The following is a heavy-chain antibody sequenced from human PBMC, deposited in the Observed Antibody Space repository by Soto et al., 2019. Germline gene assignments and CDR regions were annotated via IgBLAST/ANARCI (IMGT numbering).Heavy chain of an antibody. CDR3: ASSQWLVQGYMDV. CDR1: GGSISSYY. Sequence: SETLSLTCTVSGGSISSYYWSWIRQPPGKGLEWIGYIYYSGSTNYNPSLKSRVTISVDTSKNQFSLKLSSVTAADTAVYYCASSQWLVQGYMDVWGKGTTVTVSS. V-gene: IGHV4-59*01. D-gene: IGHD6-19*01. CDR2: IYYSGST. J-gene: IGHJ6*03.